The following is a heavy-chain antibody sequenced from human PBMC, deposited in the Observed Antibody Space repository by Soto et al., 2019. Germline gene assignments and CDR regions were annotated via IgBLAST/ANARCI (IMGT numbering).Heavy chain of an antibody. V-gene: IGHV5-51*01. CDR1: GYSFSTYW. D-gene: IGHD5-18*01. CDR3: ARRRETTMAYDAYDL. CDR2: IYPDDSDT. J-gene: IGHJ3*01. Sequence: PGESLKISCQGSGYSFSTYWIAWVRQMPGKGLEWMGIIYPDDSDTRYSPSFQGRVTISADKSISTAYPQWRSLKASDTAMFYCARRRETTMAYDAYDLWGQGTMVTVSS.